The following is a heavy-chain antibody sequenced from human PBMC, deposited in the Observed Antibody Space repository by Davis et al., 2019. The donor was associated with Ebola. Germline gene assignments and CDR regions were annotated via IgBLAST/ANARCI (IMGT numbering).Heavy chain of an antibody. V-gene: IGHV3-23*01. CDR3: AKEERYYDFWSGYYRGEYFQH. D-gene: IGHD3-3*01. J-gene: IGHJ1*01. CDR2: ISGSGGST. Sequence: PGGSLRLSCAASGFTFSSYAMSWVRQAPGKGLEWVSAISGSGGSTYYADSVKGRFTISRDNSKNTLYLQMNSLRAEDTAVYYCAKEERYYDFWSGYYRGEYFQHWGQGTLVTVSS. CDR1: GFTFSSYA.